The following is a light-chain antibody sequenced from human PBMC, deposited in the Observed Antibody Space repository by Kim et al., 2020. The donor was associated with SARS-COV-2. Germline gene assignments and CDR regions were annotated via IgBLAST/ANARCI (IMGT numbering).Light chain of an antibody. Sequence: DIVMTQSPDSLAVSLGERATINCKSSQSLLHTNNQDYLAWYQQKAGQPPKLLIYWASTRESGVPDRFSGSGSGTDFTLTISSLQAEDVAVYYCQQYYDNPLTFGGGTKVDIK. V-gene: IGKV4-1*01. CDR1: QSLLHTNNQDY. CDR3: QQYYDNPLT. CDR2: WAS. J-gene: IGKJ4*01.